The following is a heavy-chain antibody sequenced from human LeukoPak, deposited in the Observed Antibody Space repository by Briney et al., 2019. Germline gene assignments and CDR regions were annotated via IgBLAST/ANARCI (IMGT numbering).Heavy chain of an antibody. CDR2: INAGNGNT. J-gene: IGHJ4*02. V-gene: IGHV1-3*01. CDR3: ARDLQGRAKFDY. CDR1: GYTFTSYA. Sequence: GASVKVSCKASGYTFTSYAMHWVRQAPGQRLEWMGWINAGNGNTKYSQKFQGRVTITRDTSASTAYMELSSLRSEDTAVYYCARDLQGRAKFDYWGQGTLVTVSS. D-gene: IGHD5-24*01.